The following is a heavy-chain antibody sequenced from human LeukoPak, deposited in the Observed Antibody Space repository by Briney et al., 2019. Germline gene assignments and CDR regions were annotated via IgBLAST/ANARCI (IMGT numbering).Heavy chain of an antibody. V-gene: IGHV4-59*11. J-gene: IGHJ3*01. D-gene: IGHD3-22*01. CDR1: GGSFTTHY. CDR3: ASDSISMNAFDA. CDR2: ISYIGST. Sequence: SETLSLTCTVSGGSFTTHYWSWIRQPPGRGLEWIGYISYIGSTNYNPSLKSRVTISIDTSKNEVSLMLTSVTAADTAVHYCASDSISMNAFDAWGQGTMVTVSS.